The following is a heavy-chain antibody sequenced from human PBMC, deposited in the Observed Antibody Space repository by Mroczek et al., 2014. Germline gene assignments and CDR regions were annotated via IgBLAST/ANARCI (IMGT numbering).Heavy chain of an antibody. V-gene: IGHV4-34*01. CDR2: INHSGST. D-gene: IGHD2/OR15-2a*01. CDR1: GGSFSGYY. Sequence: ESGAGLLKPSETLSLTCAVYGGSFSGYYWSWIRQPPGKGLEWIGEINHSGSTNYNPPLKSRVTISVDTSKNQFSLKLSPVTAADTAVYYCARARMTAYYYYGMDVWGQGTTVTVSS. J-gene: IGHJ6*02. CDR3: ARARMTAYYYYGMDV.